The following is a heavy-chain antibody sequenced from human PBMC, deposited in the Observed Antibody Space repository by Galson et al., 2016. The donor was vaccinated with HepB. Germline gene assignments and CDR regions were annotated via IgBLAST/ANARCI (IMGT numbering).Heavy chain of an antibody. D-gene: IGHD6-6*01. CDR3: ARDRIAAVNVHYHGMDV. CDR2: ISYDGRDK. J-gene: IGHJ6*02. V-gene: IGHV3-30*03. Sequence: SLRLSCAASGFTFSNYGMHWVRQAPGKGLEWVAVISYDGRDKYYADSVKGRFTMSRDNSKNTLFLQVNSLRAEDTALYFCARDRIAAVNVHYHGMDVWGQGTKVTVSS. CDR1: GFTFSNYG.